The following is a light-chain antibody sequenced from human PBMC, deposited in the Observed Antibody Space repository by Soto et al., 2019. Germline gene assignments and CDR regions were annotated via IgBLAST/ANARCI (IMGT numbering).Light chain of an antibody. Sequence: QSALTQPASVSGSPGQSITISCSGTSIDVGGTDHVSWYLQHPGEAPKLIIYDVGNRPSGVSNRFSGYKADNTATLTVSGLQAEDEADYYCSSYTSFSTYVFGTGTKVTVL. CDR3: SSYTSFSTYV. J-gene: IGLJ1*01. CDR1: SIDVGGTDH. V-gene: IGLV2-14*03. CDR2: DVG.